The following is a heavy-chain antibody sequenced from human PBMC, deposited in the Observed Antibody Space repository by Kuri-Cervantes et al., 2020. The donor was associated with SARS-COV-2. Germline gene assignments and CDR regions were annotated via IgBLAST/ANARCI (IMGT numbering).Heavy chain of an antibody. J-gene: IGHJ5*02. D-gene: IGHD3-16*01. Sequence: GESLKISCAASGFTFSNAWTNWVRQAPGKGLEWVGRIKSKTDGGTTDYAAPVKGRFTTSRDDSKNTLYLQMNSLKTEDTAVYYCTTVLVFGWFDPWGQGTLVTVSS. V-gene: IGHV3-15*07. CDR3: TTVLVFGWFDP. CDR1: GFTFSNAW. CDR2: IKSKTDGGTT.